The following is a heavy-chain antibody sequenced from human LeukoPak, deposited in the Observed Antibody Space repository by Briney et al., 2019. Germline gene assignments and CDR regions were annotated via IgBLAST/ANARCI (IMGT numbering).Heavy chain of an antibody. CDR1: GYTFTSYG. CDR2: ISAYNGNT. Sequence: ASVKVSCKASGYTFTSYGISWVRQAPGQGLEWMGWISAYNGNTNYAQKLQGRVTMTTDTSTSTAYMELRSLRSDDTAVYYCARAPRFFQITMIVGWDYWGQGTLVTVSS. J-gene: IGHJ4*02. V-gene: IGHV1-18*01. D-gene: IGHD3-22*01. CDR3: ARAPRFFQITMIVGWDY.